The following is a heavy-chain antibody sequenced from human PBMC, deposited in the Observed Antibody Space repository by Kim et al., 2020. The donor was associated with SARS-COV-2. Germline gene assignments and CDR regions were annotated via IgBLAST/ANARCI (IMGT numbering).Heavy chain of an antibody. V-gene: IGHV4-59*01. CDR3: ARDPPYNWNDRFAFDI. Sequence: SLKSRVTISVDTSKNQFSLKLSSVTAADTAVYYCARDPPYNWNDRFAFDIWGQGTMVTVSS. J-gene: IGHJ3*02. D-gene: IGHD1-20*01.